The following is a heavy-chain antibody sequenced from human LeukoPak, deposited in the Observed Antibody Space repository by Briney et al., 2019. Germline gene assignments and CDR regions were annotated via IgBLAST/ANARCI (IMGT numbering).Heavy chain of an antibody. CDR2: MNPNSGNT. CDR1: GYTFTSYD. V-gene: IGHV1-8*01. D-gene: IGHD3-22*01. Sequence: ASVKVSCKASGYTFTSYDINWVRQATGQGLEWMGWMNPNSGNTGYAQKFQGRVTMTRNTSISTAYMELSSLRSEDTAVYYCARGGKYDSSGYYPNWFDPWGQGTLVTVSS. CDR3: ARGGKYDSSGYYPNWFDP. J-gene: IGHJ5*02.